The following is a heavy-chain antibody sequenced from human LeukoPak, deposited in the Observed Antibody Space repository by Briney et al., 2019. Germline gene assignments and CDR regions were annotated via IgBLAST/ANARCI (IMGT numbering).Heavy chain of an antibody. V-gene: IGHV4-39*01. Sequence: SETLSLTCTVSGGSISSSSYYWGWIRQPPGKGLEWIGSIYYSGSTYYNPSLKSRVTISVDTSKNQFSLKLSSVTAADTAVYYCARHLRGVAVAATAGGNYYGMDVWGQGTTVTVSS. D-gene: IGHD2-15*01. CDR3: ARHLRGVAVAATAGGNYYGMDV. CDR1: GGSISSSSYY. J-gene: IGHJ6*02. CDR2: IYYSGST.